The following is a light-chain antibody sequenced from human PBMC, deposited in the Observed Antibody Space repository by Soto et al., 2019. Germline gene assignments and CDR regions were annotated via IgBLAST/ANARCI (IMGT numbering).Light chain of an antibody. CDR3: TSFTSRVTLL. J-gene: IGLJ3*02. CDR2: DVS. CDR1: SSDIGAFNF. V-gene: IGLV2-14*03. Sequence: QSVLTQPASVSGSPGQSITISCTGTSSDIGAFNFVSWYQRHPGRPPKLLIHDVSHRPSGISNRFSGTKSGNTASLTISGLQPEDKAEYFCTSFTSRVTLLFGGGTKLTVL.